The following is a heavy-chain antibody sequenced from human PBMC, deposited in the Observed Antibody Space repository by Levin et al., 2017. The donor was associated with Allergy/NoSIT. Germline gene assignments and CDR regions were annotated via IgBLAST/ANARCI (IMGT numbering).Heavy chain of an antibody. CDR1: GDSISSYS. CDR2: IYYTGTA. Sequence: PSETLSLTCTVSGDSISSYSWTWIRQPPGKGLEWIGYIYYTGTATYNPSLKSRVTISVDTSKRQFSLKMSSVTAADTAVYYCARCSPLSAYFDNWGQGTLVTVSA. V-gene: IGHV4-59*01. CDR3: ARCSPLSAYFDN. D-gene: IGHD2/OR15-2a*01. J-gene: IGHJ4*02.